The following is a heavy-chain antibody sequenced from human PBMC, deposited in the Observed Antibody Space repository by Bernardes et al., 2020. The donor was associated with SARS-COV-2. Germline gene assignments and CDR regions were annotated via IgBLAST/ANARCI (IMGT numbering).Heavy chain of an antibody. CDR2: INPNSGGT. Sequence: ASVKVSCKASGYTFTGYYMHWVRQAPGQGLEWMGWINPNSGGTNYAQKFQGRVTMTRDTSISTAYMELSRLRSDDTAVYYCARGYCSSTSCHPSDYWGQGTLVTVSS. J-gene: IGHJ4*02. CDR1: GYTFTGYY. CDR3: ARGYCSSTSCHPSDY. V-gene: IGHV1-2*02. D-gene: IGHD2-2*01.